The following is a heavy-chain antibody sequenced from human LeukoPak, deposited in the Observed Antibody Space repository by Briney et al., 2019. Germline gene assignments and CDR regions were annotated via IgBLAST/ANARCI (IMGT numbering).Heavy chain of an antibody. CDR1: GGSISSYY. CDR2: IYTSGRT. J-gene: IGHJ4*02. Sequence: SETLSLTCTVSGGSISSYYWSWIRQPAGKGLEWIGRIYTSGRTNYNPSLKSRVTMSVDTSKNQFSLKLSSVTAADTAVYYCARETYSSSWTEHDYWGQGTLVTVSS. D-gene: IGHD6-13*01. V-gene: IGHV4-4*07. CDR3: ARETYSSSWTEHDY.